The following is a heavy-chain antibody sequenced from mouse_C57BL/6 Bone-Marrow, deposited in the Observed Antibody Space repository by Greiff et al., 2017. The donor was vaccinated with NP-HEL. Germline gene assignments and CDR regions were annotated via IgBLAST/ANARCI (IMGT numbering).Heavy chain of an antibody. CDR2: INPNNGGT. D-gene: IGHD1-1*01. CDR1: GYTFTDYY. J-gene: IGHJ2*01. CDR3: ARPLYYGSSYY. Sequence: EVQLQQSGPELVKPGASVKISCKASGYTFTDYYMNWVKQSHGKSLEWIGDINPNNGGTSYNQKFKGKATLTVDKSSSTAYMELRSLTSEDSAVYYCARPLYYGSSYYWGQGTTLTVSS. V-gene: IGHV1-26*01.